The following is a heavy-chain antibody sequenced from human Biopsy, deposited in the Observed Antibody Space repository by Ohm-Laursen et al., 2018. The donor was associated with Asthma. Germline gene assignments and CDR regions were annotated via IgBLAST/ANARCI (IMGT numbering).Heavy chain of an antibody. V-gene: IGHV4-59*01. D-gene: IGHD6-19*01. CDR2: IYFSGST. CDR1: GDSISSYY. CDR3: ARGDSSGWSHYYFDY. J-gene: IGHJ4*02. Sequence: GTLSLTCSVSGDSISSYYWSWIRQPPGKGLEWIGYIYFSGSTNYNPSLKSRVTISVDTSKNQFSLRLSSVTAADTAVYYCARGDSSGWSHYYFDYWGRGTLVTVSS.